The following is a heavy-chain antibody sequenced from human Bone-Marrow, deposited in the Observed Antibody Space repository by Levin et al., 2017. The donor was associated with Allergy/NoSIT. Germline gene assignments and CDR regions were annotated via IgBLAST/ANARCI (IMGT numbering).Heavy chain of an antibody. CDR3: ARRAAALDAFDI. D-gene: IGHD6-13*01. CDR1: EFSFSSYW. Sequence: GGSLRLSCAASEFSFSSYWMHWVRQAPGKGLEWVSRIKSDGTTTTYADSVKGRYTIARDNAKNTLYLQMNSLRAEDTAIYFCARRAAALDAFDIWGQGTVVTVSS. CDR2: IKSDGTTT. V-gene: IGHV3-74*01. J-gene: IGHJ3*02.